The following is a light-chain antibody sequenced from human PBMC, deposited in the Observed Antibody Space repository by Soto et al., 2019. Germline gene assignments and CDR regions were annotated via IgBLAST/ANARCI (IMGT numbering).Light chain of an antibody. J-gene: IGKJ4*01. CDR1: QSLFCTAHNKSY. CDR2: WAS. Sequence: DIVMTQSPDSLAVSLGERATIKCKSSQSLFCTAHNKSYLAWYQHKPGQRPRLLISWASIRESGVPDRFSGNGSRTDFTLTITSLQADDVGVYYCHQYYTSPQAFGGGTKVEI. CDR3: HQYYTSPQA. V-gene: IGKV4-1*01.